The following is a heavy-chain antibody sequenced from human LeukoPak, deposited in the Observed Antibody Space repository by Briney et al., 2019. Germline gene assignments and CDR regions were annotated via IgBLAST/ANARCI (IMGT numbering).Heavy chain of an antibody. CDR2: INPDNGGT. Sequence: ASVKVSCKASGYTFTGHYIHWVRQAPGQGLEWMGWINPDNGGTNFAQSFQDRVTLTRDTSITTAYMELSSLTSDDTAVYYWARGCGPGLIANWFDPWGQGTLVTVSS. V-gene: IGHV1-2*02. CDR3: ARGCGPGLIANWFDP. D-gene: IGHD3-10*01. CDR1: GYTFTGHY. J-gene: IGHJ5*02.